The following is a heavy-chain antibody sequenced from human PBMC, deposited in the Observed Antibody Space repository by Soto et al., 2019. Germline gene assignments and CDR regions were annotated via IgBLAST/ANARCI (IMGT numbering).Heavy chain of an antibody. Sequence: GGSLRLSCAASGFMFRSYWMNWVRQAPGKGLEWVANIKEDGSEKYYVDSVKGRFTISRDNAKNSLYLHMNSLRVDDTAVYYCARAPLRPNDVWGQGTLVTVSS. V-gene: IGHV3-7*03. CDR3: ARAPLRPNDV. CDR2: IKEDGSEK. J-gene: IGHJ4*02. CDR1: GFMFRSYW. D-gene: IGHD1-1*01.